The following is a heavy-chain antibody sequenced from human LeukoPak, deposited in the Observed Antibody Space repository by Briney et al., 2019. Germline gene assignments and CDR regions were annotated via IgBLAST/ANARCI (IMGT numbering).Heavy chain of an antibody. V-gene: IGHV4-39*07. CDR3: ARVFDYSSGLGTDP. D-gene: IGHD6-19*01. CDR2: IYYSGST. Sequence: SETLSLTCAVSGGSISSTSYYWGWIRQPPGKGLEWIGTIYYSGSTYYNPSLKSRVTISVDTSKNQFSLKLSSVTAADTAVYYCARVFDYSSGLGTDPWGQGTLVTVSS. J-gene: IGHJ5*02. CDR1: GGSISSTSYY.